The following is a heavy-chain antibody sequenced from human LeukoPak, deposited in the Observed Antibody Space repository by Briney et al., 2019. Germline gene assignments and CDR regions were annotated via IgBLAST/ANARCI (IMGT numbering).Heavy chain of an antibody. J-gene: IGHJ4*02. V-gene: IGHV3-74*01. Sequence: GGSLRLSCAASGFTFSTYWMHWVRQAPGKGLVWVSRINSDGSSTVYADSVKGRFTISRDNAKNTLYLQMSGLRAEDTAVYYCARHNPHFDYWGQGILVTVSS. CDR3: ARHNPHFDY. CDR2: INSDGSST. D-gene: IGHD1-20*01. CDR1: GFTFSTYW.